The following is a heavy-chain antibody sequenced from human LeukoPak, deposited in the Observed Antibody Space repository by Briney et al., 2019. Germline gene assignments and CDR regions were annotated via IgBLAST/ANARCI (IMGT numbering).Heavy chain of an antibody. CDR2: IYTSGST. D-gene: IGHD2-15*01. J-gene: IGHJ4*02. V-gene: IGHV4-4*07. CDR3: ARDQGYCSGGSCYSNLHFDY. Sequence: SETLSLTCTVSGGSISSYYWSWIRQPAGKGLEWIGRIYTSGSTNYNPSLKSRVTMSVDTSKNQFPLKLSSVTAADTAVYYCARDQGYCSGGSCYSNLHFDYWGQGTLVTVSS. CDR1: GGSISSYY.